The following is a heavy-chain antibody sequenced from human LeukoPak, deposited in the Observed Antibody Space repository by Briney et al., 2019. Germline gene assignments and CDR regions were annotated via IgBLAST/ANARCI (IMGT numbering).Heavy chain of an antibody. CDR1: GFTFSSYA. D-gene: IGHD2-8*01. V-gene: IGHV3-23*01. CDR2: ISGSGAGT. J-gene: IGHJ4*02. CDR3: AKMVREFYTISYYFDY. Sequence: GGSLRLSCAVSGFTFSSYAMNWVRQAPGKGLEWVSGISGSGAGTYYAGSVKGRFTISRDNSKNTLYLQMNSLRAEDTAVYYCAKMVREFYTISYYFDYWGQGTLVTVSS.